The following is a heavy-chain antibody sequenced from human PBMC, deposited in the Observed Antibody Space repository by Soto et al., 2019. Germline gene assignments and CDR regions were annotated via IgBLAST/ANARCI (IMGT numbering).Heavy chain of an antibody. CDR3: ARKYYYGAGTLDY. D-gene: IGHD3-10*01. Sequence: GESLKISCKVSGYTFTNYWIGWVRQMPGKGLEWMGIIYPGDSETRYSPSFQGQVTMSADKSISTAYLQWSSLKASDSAMYYCARKYYYGAGTLDYWGQGTLVTVYS. J-gene: IGHJ4*02. CDR1: GYTFTNYW. CDR2: IYPGDSET. V-gene: IGHV5-51*01.